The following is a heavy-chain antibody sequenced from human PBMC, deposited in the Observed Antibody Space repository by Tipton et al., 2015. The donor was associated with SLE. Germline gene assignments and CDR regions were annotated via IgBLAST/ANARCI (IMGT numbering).Heavy chain of an antibody. V-gene: IGHV4-31*03. CDR3: ARDPGERTFDI. CDR2: ISYNGDA. Sequence: TLSLTCIVSGDSISSSSYFWNWIRQSPGTGLEWIGSISYNGDANHNPSLRRRLTLSIDTSENHFSLRLNSLTAADTALYFCARDPGERTFDIWGQGTMVTVSS. D-gene: IGHD3-16*01. CDR1: GDSISSSSYF. J-gene: IGHJ3*02.